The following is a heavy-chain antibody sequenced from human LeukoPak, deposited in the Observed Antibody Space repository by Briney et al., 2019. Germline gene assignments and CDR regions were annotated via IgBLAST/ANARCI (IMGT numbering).Heavy chain of an antibody. CDR2: INHSGST. CDR1: GGSFSGYY. J-gene: IGHJ4*02. CDR3: AREVVAAAGTVDY. D-gene: IGHD6-13*01. V-gene: IGHV4-34*01. Sequence: SETLSLTCAVYGGSFSGYYWSWIRQPPGKGLEWIGEINHSGSTNYNPSLKSRVTISVDTSKNQFSLILSSVTTADTAVYYCAREVVAAAGTVDYWGQGTLVTVSS.